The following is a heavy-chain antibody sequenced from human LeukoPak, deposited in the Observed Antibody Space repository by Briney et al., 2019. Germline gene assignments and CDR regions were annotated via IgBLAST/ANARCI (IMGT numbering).Heavy chain of an antibody. J-gene: IGHJ5*02. V-gene: IGHV3-23*01. D-gene: IGHD2-21*02. Sequence: PGGSLRLSCAASGFTFSSYAMSWVRQAPGKGLQWVSGISGGGGTTYYAGSVKGRFTISRDNSKNTLYLHMNSLRAEDTAVYYCAKARDFTPITNRFDPWGQGTLVTVSS. CDR3: AKARDFTPITNRFDP. CDR2: ISGGGGTT. CDR1: GFTFSSYA.